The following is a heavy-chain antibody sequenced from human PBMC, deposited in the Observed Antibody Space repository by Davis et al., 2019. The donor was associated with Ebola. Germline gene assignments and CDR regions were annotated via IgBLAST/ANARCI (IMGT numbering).Heavy chain of an antibody. Sequence: GESLKISCAASGFTFSSYWMSWVRQAPGKGLEWVANIKQDGSEKYYVDSVKGRFTISRDNAKNSLYLQMNSLRAEDTAVYYCIGGGSSSSGDYWGQGTLVTVSS. CDR3: IGGGSSSSGDY. CDR1: GFTFSSYW. V-gene: IGHV3-7*03. CDR2: IKQDGSEK. D-gene: IGHD6-6*01. J-gene: IGHJ4*02.